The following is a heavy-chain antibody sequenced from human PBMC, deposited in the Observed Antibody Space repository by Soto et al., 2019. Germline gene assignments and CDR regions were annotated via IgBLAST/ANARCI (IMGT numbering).Heavy chain of an antibody. D-gene: IGHD6-19*01. Sequence: QVQLQESGPGLVKPSETLSLTCTVSGGSMSGFFWCWIRQPPGKGLEWVGYMYSNGDTNYNPSLQSRVTISLDTSKNQFSLRLNSMTSADTAVYYCVRNSGWYLHDYWGQVTLVIVSP. CDR1: GGSMSGFF. V-gene: IGHV4-59*01. J-gene: IGHJ4*02. CDR3: VRNSGWYLHDY. CDR2: MYSNGDT.